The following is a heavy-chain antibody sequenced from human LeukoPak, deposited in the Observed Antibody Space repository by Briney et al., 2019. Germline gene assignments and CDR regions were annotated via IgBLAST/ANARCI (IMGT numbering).Heavy chain of an antibody. D-gene: IGHD2-2*02. Sequence: ASVKVSCKASGYTFSSYAIHWVRQAPGQRLEWMGWINAGTGNRKYSQKFQGRVTMTRDTSTSTVYMELSSLRSEDTAVYYCARVEGYCSSTSCYSASLGYRDYWGQGTLVTVSS. CDR3: ARVEGYCSSTSCYSASLGYRDY. CDR1: GYTFSSYA. CDR2: INAGTGNR. V-gene: IGHV1-3*01. J-gene: IGHJ4*02.